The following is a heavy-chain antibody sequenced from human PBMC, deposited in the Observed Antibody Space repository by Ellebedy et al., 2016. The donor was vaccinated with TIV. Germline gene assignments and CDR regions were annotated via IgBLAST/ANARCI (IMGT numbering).Heavy chain of an antibody. CDR2: ISYRGTT. Sequence: SETLSLTXTVSGGSINSGAYYWNWIRQYPGKGLEWIGYISYRGTTYYNPSLKSRLTVSLDTSENQFSLKLSSVTAADTAVYYCAREKMGILDYWGQGTLVTVSS. CDR1: GGSINSGAYY. V-gene: IGHV4-31*03. J-gene: IGHJ4*02. CDR3: AREKMGILDY. D-gene: IGHD7-27*01.